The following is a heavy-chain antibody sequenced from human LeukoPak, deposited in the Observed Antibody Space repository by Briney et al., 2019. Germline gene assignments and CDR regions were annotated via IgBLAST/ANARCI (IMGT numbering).Heavy chain of an antibody. V-gene: IGHV3-23*01. D-gene: IGHD5-18*01. CDR1: GFTFSSYA. CDR2: ISGSGGST. Sequence: GGSLRLSCAASGFTFSSYAISWVRQAPGKGLEWVSAISGSGGSTYYAASVKGRFTISRDNSKNTLYPQMNSLSAEDTAVYYCAKYADTAMVPYFDYWGQGTLVTVSS. CDR3: AKYADTAMVPYFDY. J-gene: IGHJ4*02.